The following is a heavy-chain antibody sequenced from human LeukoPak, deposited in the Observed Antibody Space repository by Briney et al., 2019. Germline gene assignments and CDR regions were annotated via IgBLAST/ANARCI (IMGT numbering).Heavy chain of an antibody. V-gene: IGHV3-30*18. CDR1: GFSLISYG. CDR2: ISDDGRRK. CDR3: AKRPSDYGDYVSYFDY. Sequence: GGSLRLSCAASGFSLISYGMHWVRQAPGKGLEWVGVISDDGRRKDYADSVKGRFTISRDNSKDTLYLQMNSLRAEDTAVYYCAKRPSDYGDYVSYFDYWGQGTLVTVSS. J-gene: IGHJ4*02. D-gene: IGHD4-17*01.